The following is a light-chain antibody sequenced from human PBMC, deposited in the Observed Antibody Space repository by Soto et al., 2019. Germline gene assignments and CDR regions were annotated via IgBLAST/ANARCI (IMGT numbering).Light chain of an antibody. CDR2: DAS. CDR3: AHAASSRSR. J-gene: IGKJ1*01. CDR1: QSVSSY. Sequence: ENGMTKSPATLSVTPGERATLSCRASQSVSSYLAWYQQKPGQAPRLLIYDASNRATGIPARFSGSGSGTDFTLTIISLEPEDFALDNSAHAASSRSRFAQRTKV. V-gene: IGKV3-11*01.